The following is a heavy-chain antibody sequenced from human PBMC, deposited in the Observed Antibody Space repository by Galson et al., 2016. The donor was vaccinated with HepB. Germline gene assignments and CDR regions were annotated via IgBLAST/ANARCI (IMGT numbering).Heavy chain of an antibody. J-gene: IGHJ5*02. D-gene: IGHD2-15*01. V-gene: IGHV1-69*06. CDR2: IIPIFGTA. Sequence: SVKVSCKASGGTFSSYAISWVRQAPGQGLEWMGRIIPIFGTANYAQKFQGRVTITADKFTSTVYMEVSSLRSEDTAVYYCARAPYCTGGSCYGPLSNWFDPWGQGTLVTVSS. CDR3: ARAPYCTGGSCYGPLSNWFDP. CDR1: GGTFSSYA.